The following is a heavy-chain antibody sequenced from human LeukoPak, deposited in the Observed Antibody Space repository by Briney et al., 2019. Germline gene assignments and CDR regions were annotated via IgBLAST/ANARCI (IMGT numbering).Heavy chain of an antibody. CDR1: GYTFTGYY. Sequence: ASVKVSCKASGYTFTGYYMHCVRQAPGQGLEWMGWINPNSGGTNYAQKFQGRVTMTRDTSISTAYMELSRLRSDDTAVYYCARSKLGVAARPPFDYWGQGTLVTVSS. V-gene: IGHV1-2*02. CDR2: INPNSGGT. CDR3: ARSKLGVAARPPFDY. J-gene: IGHJ4*02. D-gene: IGHD6-6*01.